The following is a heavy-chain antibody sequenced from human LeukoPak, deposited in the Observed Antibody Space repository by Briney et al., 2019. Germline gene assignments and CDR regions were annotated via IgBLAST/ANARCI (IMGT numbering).Heavy chain of an antibody. V-gene: IGHV4-34*01. CDR2: INRSGST. CDR3: ARGYRGGLYYYGSARSYYFDY. J-gene: IGHJ4*02. D-gene: IGHD3-10*01. Sequence: PSETLSLTCAVYGGSFSGYYWSWIRQPPGKGLEWIGEINRSGSTNYNPSLKSRVTISVDTSKNQFSLKLSSVTAADTAVYYCARGYRGGLYYYGSARSYYFDYWGQGTLVTVSS. CDR1: GGSFSGYY.